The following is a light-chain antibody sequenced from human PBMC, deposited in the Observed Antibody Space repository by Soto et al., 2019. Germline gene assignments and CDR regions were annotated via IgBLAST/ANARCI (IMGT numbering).Light chain of an antibody. Sequence: QSALTQPASVSGSLGQSITISCTGTSSDLAGHNYVSWYQQHPGKAPRLVIYEVTNRPSGVSNRFSGSRSGNTASLTISGLQADDEADYYCNSFTDSSLYVFGTGTKVTVL. J-gene: IGLJ1*01. V-gene: IGLV2-14*03. CDR2: EVT. CDR3: NSFTDSSLYV. CDR1: SSDLAGHNY.